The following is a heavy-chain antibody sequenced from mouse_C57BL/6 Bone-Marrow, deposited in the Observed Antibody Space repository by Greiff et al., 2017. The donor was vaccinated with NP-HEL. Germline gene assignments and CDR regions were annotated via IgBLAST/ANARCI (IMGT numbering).Heavy chain of an antibody. V-gene: IGHV1-50*01. J-gene: IGHJ1*03. CDR3: AREGLDYGSSYWYFDV. Sequence: QVQLQQPGAELVKPGASVKLSCKASGYTFTSYWMQWVKQRPGQGLEWIGEIDPSDSYTNYNQKFKGKATLTVDTSSSTAYMQLSSLTSEDSAVYYCAREGLDYGSSYWYFDVWGTGTTVTVSS. D-gene: IGHD1-1*01. CDR1: GYTFTSYW. CDR2: IDPSDSYT.